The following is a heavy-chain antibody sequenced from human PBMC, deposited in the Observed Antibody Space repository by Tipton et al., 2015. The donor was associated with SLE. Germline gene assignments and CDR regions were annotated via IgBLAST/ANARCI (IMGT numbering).Heavy chain of an antibody. V-gene: IGHV4-61*09. CDR3: ARDLVYYGTDV. CDR2: IYTSGST. Sequence: TLSLTCTVSGGSISSGSYYWSWIRQPAGKGLEWIGHIYTSGSTNYNPSLKSRVTISVDTSKNQFSLKLSSVAAADTAVYYCARDLVYYGTDVWGQGTTVTVSS. J-gene: IGHJ6*02. CDR1: GGSISSGSYY.